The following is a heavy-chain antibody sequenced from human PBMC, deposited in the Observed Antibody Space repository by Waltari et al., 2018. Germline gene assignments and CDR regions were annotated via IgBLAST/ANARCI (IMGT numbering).Heavy chain of an antibody. Sequence: QVQLVQSGAEVKRPGASVKVSCKASGYTFTDHYIHWVRQAPGQGIEWMGWINPNSGDTHYAHNFQGRVTVTRDTSINTAYVERGRLRLDDTAVYYCARSRRSMGRGVITNDYDYMDVWGKGTTVTISS. CDR2: INPNSGDT. CDR3: ARSRRSMGRGVITNDYDYMDV. D-gene: IGHD3-10*01. V-gene: IGHV1-2*02. J-gene: IGHJ6*03. CDR1: GYTFTDHY.